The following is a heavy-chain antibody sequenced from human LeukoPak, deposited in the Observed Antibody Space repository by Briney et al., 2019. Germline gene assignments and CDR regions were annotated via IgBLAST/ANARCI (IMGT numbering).Heavy chain of an antibody. Sequence: GASVKVSCKASGYTFTGYYMHWVRQAPGQGLEWMGWINPNSGGTNYAQKFQGRVTVTRDTSISTAYMELSRLRSDDTAVYYCARLPDYGDYEPNQFDYWGQGTLVTVSS. CDR2: INPNSGGT. J-gene: IGHJ4*02. V-gene: IGHV1-2*02. CDR3: ARLPDYGDYEPNQFDY. D-gene: IGHD4-17*01. CDR1: GYTFTGYY.